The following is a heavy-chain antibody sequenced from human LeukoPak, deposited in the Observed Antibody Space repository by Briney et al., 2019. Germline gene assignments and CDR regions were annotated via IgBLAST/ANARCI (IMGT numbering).Heavy chain of an antibody. D-gene: IGHD1-26*01. CDR2: IYYSGST. J-gene: IGHJ4*02. Sequence: PSETLSLTCTVSGGSISSYYWSWIRQPPGKGLEWIGDIYYSGSTNYNPSLKSRVTISVDTSKNQFSLRLSSVTAADTAVYYSARLASGSYGPLTPFDYWGQGTLVTVSS. V-gene: IGHV4-59*08. CDR1: GGSISSYY. CDR3: ARLASGSYGPLTPFDY.